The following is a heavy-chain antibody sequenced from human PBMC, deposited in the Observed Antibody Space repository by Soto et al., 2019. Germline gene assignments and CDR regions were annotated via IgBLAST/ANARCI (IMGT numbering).Heavy chain of an antibody. CDR1: GYTFTSYG. J-gene: IGHJ4*02. CDR2: ISAYNGNT. D-gene: IGHD3-10*01. Sequence: QVQLVQSGAEVKKPGASVKASCKASGYTFTSYGISWVRQAPGQGLEWMGWISAYNGNTNYAQKLQGRVTMTTDTPTSTAHMELRSLRSDYTSVYYCARELIYGSGSYYWGQGTLVTVSS. V-gene: IGHV1-18*01. CDR3: ARELIYGSGSYY.